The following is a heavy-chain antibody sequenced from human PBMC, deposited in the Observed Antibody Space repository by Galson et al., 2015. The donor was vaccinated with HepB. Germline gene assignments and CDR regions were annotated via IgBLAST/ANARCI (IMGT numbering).Heavy chain of an antibody. CDR2: ISGSGRGT. D-gene: IGHD3-10*01. CDR3: AQDGRPTGSSHYYLDS. CDR1: GFTFSSYS. V-gene: IGHV3-23*01. Sequence: SLRLSCAASGFTFSSYSMNWVRQAPGKGLEWVSGISGSGRGTHYADSVKGRFTISKDSSTNTVYVQMNSLRVEDTAVYYCAQDGRPTGSSHYYLDSWGQGTLVTVSS. J-gene: IGHJ4*02.